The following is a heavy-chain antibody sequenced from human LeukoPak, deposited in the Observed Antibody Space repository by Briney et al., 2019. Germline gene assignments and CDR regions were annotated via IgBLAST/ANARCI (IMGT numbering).Heavy chain of an antibody. Sequence: ASVKVSCKASGYTFTGYHMHWVRQAPGQGLEWMGWINPNSGGTNYAQKFQGRVTMTRDTSISTAYMELSRLRSDDTAVYYCARDQHEYSSSSGLSYYYYYMDVWGKGTTVTVSS. CDR2: INPNSGGT. CDR1: GYTFTGYH. V-gene: IGHV1-2*02. CDR3: ARDQHEYSSSSGLSYYYYYMDV. J-gene: IGHJ6*03. D-gene: IGHD6-6*01.